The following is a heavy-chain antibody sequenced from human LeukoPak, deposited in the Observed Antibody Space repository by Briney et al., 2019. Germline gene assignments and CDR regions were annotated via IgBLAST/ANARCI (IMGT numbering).Heavy chain of an antibody. CDR3: ARDLSGYSDY. V-gene: IGHV3-74*01. J-gene: IGHJ4*02. CDR2: ISDHGSIT. Sequence: GGSLRLSCAASGFTLSNYWMHWVRQAPWKGLVWVSRISDHGSITNFADSVKGRFSISRDTAKNTLYLEMNSLRVEDTAVYYCARDLSGYSDYWGQGALVTVSS. CDR1: GFTLSNYW. D-gene: IGHD2-15*01.